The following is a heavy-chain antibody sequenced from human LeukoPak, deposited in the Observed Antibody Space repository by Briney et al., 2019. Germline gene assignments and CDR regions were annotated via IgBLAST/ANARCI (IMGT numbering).Heavy chain of an antibody. CDR3: ARDRVPNSTWWEDCYYGMDV. V-gene: IGHV3-53*01. CDR1: GFTFSSYA. J-gene: IGHJ6*02. Sequence: GGSLRLSCAASGFTFSSYAMSWVRQAPGKGLEWVSVLYSGGSTYYADSVKGRFTISRDNSKNTLYLQMNSLRAEDTAVYYCARDRVPNSTWWEDCYYGMDVWGQGTTVTVSS. CDR2: LYSGGST. D-gene: IGHD1-26*01.